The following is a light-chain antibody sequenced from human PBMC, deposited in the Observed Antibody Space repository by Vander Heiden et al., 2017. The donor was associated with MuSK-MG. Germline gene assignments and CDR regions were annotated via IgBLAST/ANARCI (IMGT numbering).Light chain of an antibody. CDR2: WAS. V-gene: IGKV4-1*01. J-gene: IGKJ1*01. Sequence: DIVMSQSPHSLAVSLGERATIDCKSSQSVLASSDTSDHLSWFQQTAAQPPKLLICWASTRESEVPDRFSRSGSGVEFTLTITSLQAEDVAVSFCQQHHRRPRTFGQGTKVEIK. CDR3: QQHHRRPRT. CDR1: QSVLASSDTSDH.